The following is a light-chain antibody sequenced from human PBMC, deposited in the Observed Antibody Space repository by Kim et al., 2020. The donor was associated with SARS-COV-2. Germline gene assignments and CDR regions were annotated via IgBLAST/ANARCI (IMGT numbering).Light chain of an antibody. Sequence: PGETATPSCRASQSVSSRYLTWYQQKPGQPPRLLIYGASSRATGIPDRFSGSGSGTDFTLTISRLEPEDFAVYYCQQFGSSPPWTFGQGTKVDIK. CDR1: QSVSSRY. J-gene: IGKJ1*01. CDR2: GAS. V-gene: IGKV3-20*01. CDR3: QQFGSSPPWT.